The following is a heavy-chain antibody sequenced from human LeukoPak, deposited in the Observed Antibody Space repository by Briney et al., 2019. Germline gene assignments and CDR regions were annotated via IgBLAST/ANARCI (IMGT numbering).Heavy chain of an antibody. Sequence: SGGSLRLSCAASGFTFSSYAMSWVRQAPGKGLEWVSAISGSGGSTYYADSVKGRFTISRDNSKNTLYLQMNSLRVEDTAVYYCAKVYSSSSNENYFDYWGQGTLVTVSS. CDR2: ISGSGGST. J-gene: IGHJ4*02. CDR1: GFTFSSYA. D-gene: IGHD6-6*01. CDR3: AKVYSSSSNENYFDY. V-gene: IGHV3-23*01.